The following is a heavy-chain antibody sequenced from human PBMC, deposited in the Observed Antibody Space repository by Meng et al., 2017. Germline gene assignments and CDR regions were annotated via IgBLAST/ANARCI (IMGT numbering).Heavy chain of an antibody. V-gene: IGHV1-46*01. CDR3: ARDLAIVAAAGYYFDY. Sequence: ASVKVSCKASGYTFTSYYMHWVRQAPGQGLEWMGIINPSGGSTSYAQKFQGRVTMTRDTSTSTVYMELSSLRSEDTAVYYCARDLAIVAAAGYYFDYWGQGTQVTVSS. D-gene: IGHD6-13*01. CDR1: GYTFTSYY. CDR2: INPSGGST. J-gene: IGHJ4*02.